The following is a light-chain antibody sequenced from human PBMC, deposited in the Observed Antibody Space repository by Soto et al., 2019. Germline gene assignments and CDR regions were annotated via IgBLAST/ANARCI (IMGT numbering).Light chain of an antibody. V-gene: IGLV1-44*01. CDR3: AAWDDSLNGHMV. CDR2: SNN. J-gene: IGLJ2*01. CDR1: SSNIGSNT. Sequence: QSVLTQSPSVSGTPGQRVTISCSGSSSNIGSNTVNWYRQLPGTAPKLLIYSNNRRPSGVPDRFSGSKSGTSASLAISGLQFDDEADYYCAAWDDSLNGHMVFGGGTKLTVL.